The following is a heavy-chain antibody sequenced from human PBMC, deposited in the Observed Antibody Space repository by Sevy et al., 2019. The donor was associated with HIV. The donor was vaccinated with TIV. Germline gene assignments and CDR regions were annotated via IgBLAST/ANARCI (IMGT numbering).Heavy chain of an antibody. D-gene: IGHD2-15*01. CDR1: GFTFDDYA. Sequence: GGSLRLSCAASGFTFDDYAMHWVRQAPGKGLEWVSGISWNSGSIGYADSVKGRFTISRDNAKNSLYLQMNSLRAEDTAVYYCARGGKDIVVVVAATADYWGQGTLVTVSS. CDR3: ARGGKDIVVVVAATADY. V-gene: IGHV3-9*01. J-gene: IGHJ4*02. CDR2: ISWNSGSI.